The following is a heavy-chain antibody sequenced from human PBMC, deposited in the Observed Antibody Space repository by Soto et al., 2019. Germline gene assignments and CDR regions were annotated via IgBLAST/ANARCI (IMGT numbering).Heavy chain of an antibody. J-gene: IGHJ4*01. CDR1: GYTFTNYG. V-gene: IGHV1-18*01. D-gene: IGHD3-22*01. CDR2: IGGYKGNT. Sequence: ASVKVSCKASGYTFTNYGVSWVRQAPGQGLEWMGWIGGYKGNTNYAQKLQGRVTLTTDTSTSTAYMELRSLRSDDTAVYYCARDQVGGSYYYDSSGSHFDYWG. CDR3: ARDQVGGSYYYDSSGSHFDY.